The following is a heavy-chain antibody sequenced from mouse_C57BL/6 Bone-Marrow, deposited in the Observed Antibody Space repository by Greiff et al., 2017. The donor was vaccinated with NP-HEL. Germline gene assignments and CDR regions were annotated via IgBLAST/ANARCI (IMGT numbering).Heavy chain of an antibody. CDR3: ARWSTVVATPFAY. J-gene: IGHJ3*01. Sequence: VNVVESGAELARPGATVKLSCKASGYTFTSYGISWVKQRTGQGLAWIGEIYPRSGNTYYNEKFKGKATLTADKSSSTAYMELRSLTSEDSAVYFCARWSTVVATPFAYWGQGTLVTVSA. D-gene: IGHD1-1*01. CDR2: IYPRSGNT. CDR1: GYTFTSYG. V-gene: IGHV1-81*01.